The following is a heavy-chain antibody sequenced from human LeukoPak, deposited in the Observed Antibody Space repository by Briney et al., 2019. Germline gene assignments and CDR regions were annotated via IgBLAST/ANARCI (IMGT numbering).Heavy chain of an antibody. D-gene: IGHD2-2*02. Sequence: PSETLSLTCTVSGGSISSGDYYWSWIRQPPGKGLEWIGYIYYSGSTYYNPSLKSRVTISVDTSKNQFSLKLSSVTAADTAVYYCARDNCSSTSCYNDYWGQGTLVTVSS. J-gene: IGHJ4*02. CDR3: ARDNCSSTSCYNDY. CDR1: GGSISSGDYY. V-gene: IGHV4-30-4*08. CDR2: IYYSGST.